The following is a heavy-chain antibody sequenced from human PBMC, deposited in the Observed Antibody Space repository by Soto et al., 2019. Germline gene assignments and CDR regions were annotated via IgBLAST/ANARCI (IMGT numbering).Heavy chain of an antibody. Sequence: QVQLVESGGGVVQPGRSLRLSCAASGFTSSSYAMHWVRQAPGKGLEWVAVISYDGSNKYYADSVKGRFTISRDNSKNTLYLQMNSLRAEDTAVYYCARALAVAGTEGYYYYGMDVWGQGTTVTVSS. V-gene: IGHV3-30*01. CDR3: ARALAVAGTEGYYYYGMDV. J-gene: IGHJ6*02. D-gene: IGHD6-19*01. CDR2: ISYDGSNK. CDR1: GFTSSSYA.